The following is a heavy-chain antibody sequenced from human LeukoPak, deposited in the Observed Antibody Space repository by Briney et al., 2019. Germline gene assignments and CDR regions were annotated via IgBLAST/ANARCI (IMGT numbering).Heavy chain of an antibody. J-gene: IGHJ6*02. D-gene: IGHD1-26*01. Sequence: SVKVSCKASGGTFSSYAISWVRQAPGQGLEWMGRMIPIFGIANYAQKFQGRVTITADKSTSTAYMELSSLRSEDTAVYYCARESVKYWEPGASDGMDVWGQGTSVTVSS. CDR3: ARESVKYWEPGASDGMDV. CDR2: MIPIFGIA. V-gene: IGHV1-69*04. CDR1: GGTFSSYA.